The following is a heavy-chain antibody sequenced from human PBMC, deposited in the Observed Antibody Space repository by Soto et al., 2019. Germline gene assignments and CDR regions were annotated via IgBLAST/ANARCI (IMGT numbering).Heavy chain of an antibody. J-gene: IGHJ4*02. V-gene: IGHV4-39*01. CDR2: IYYSGTT. CDR1: GDSGGFISSSSYH. Sequence: QLQLQESGPGLVKPSETLSLTCTVSGDSGGFISSSSYHWGWIRQPPGKGLEWTGNIYYSGTTYYNPSLKSRVTISGDTSKNQLALRLASVTAADTVVYYCARHPPYGPLDYWGQGTLVTVSS. CDR3: ARHPPYGPLDY. D-gene: IGHD4-17*01.